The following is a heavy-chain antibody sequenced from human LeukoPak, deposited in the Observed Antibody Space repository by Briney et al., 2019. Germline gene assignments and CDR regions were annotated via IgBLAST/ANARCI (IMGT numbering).Heavy chain of an antibody. D-gene: IGHD3-22*01. CDR3: ARLRVKTYYYDSSGPIDLDY. J-gene: IGHJ4*02. CDR1: GGSNSRDY. CDR2: IYYTGST. Sequence: SETLSLTCTVSGGSNSRDYWSWIRQPPGKGLEWIGYIYYTGSTNYNPSLKSRVTISVDTSKNQFSLKLSSVTAADTAVYYCARLRVKTYYYDSSGPIDLDYWGQGTLVTVSS. V-gene: IGHV4-59*12.